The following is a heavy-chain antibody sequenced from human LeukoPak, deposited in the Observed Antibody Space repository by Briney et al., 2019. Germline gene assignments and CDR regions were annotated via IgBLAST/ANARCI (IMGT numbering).Heavy chain of an antibody. CDR1: GYTFTSYA. J-gene: IGHJ4*02. Sequence: GASVKVSCKASGYTFTSYAMHWVRQAPGQRLEWMGWINAGNGNTKYSQKFQGRVTITRDTSVSTAYMELSSLRSEDTAVYYCATTLDPYSSGWSLDYWGQGTLVTVSS. CDR2: INAGNGNT. D-gene: IGHD6-19*01. V-gene: IGHV1-3*01. CDR3: ATTLDPYSSGWSLDY.